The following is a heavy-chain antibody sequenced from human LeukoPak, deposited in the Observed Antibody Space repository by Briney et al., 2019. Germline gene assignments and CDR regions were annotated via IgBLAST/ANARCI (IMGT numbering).Heavy chain of an antibody. J-gene: IGHJ4*02. Sequence: TGGSLRLSCAASGFTFNNYAMNWVRQAPGKGLEWVSSIWGGGDSTYYADSVKGRFTISRDNSQNTLYLQMNSLRAEDTAVYYCARDYADYVGYFFFDYWGQGTLVTVSS. CDR1: GFTFNNYA. V-gene: IGHV3-23*01. CDR2: IWGGGDST. CDR3: ARDYADYVGYFFFDY. D-gene: IGHD4-17*01.